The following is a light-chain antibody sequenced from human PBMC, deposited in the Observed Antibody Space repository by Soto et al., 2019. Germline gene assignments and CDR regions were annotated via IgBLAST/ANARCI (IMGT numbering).Light chain of an antibody. CDR1: SSNIGNNY. Sequence: QSVLTQPPSVSAAPGQKVTISCSGSSSNIGNNYVSWYQQLPGTAPKLLIYDNNKRPSGIPDRFSGSKSGTSATLGITGLQTGDEADYYCGTWDSILSAGYVVFGGGTKLTVL. J-gene: IGLJ2*01. CDR2: DNN. V-gene: IGLV1-51*01. CDR3: GTWDSILSAGYVV.